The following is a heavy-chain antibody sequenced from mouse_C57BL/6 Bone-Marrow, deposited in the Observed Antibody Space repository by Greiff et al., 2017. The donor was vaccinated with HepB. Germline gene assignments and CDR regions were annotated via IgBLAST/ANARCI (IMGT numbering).Heavy chain of an antibody. V-gene: IGHV5-16*01. CDR3: ARGHYYGSSYTFPYFDY. D-gene: IGHD1-1*01. Sequence: EVKLVESEGGLVQPGSSMKLSCTASGFTFSDYYMAWVRQVPEKGLEWVANINYDGSSTYYLDSLKSRFIISRDNAKNILYLQMSSLKSEDTATYYCARGHYYGSSYTFPYFDYWGQGTTLTVSS. CDR2: INYDGSST. J-gene: IGHJ2*01. CDR1: GFTFSDYY.